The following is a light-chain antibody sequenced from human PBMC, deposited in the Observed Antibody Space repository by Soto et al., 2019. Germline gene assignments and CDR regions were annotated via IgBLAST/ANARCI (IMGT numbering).Light chain of an antibody. CDR1: SSDVGGYNY. Sequence: QSVLTQPASVSGSPGQSITISCTGTSSDVGGYNYVSWYQQHPGKAPKLMIYDVSNRPSGVSNRFSGSKSGNTASLTISGLQAEDEADYYCSSYTSSDDVFGTGTKVTVL. V-gene: IGLV2-14*01. CDR2: DVS. J-gene: IGLJ1*01. CDR3: SSYTSSDDV.